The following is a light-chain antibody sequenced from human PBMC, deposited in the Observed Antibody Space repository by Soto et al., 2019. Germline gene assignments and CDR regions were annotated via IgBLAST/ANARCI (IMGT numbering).Light chain of an antibody. CDR1: QSISTW. CDR2: KAS. Sequence: DIQMTQSPSTLSASVGDRVTITCRASQSISTWLAWYQHKPGKAPKFLIYKASSFESGAPSRFDLSGSGTEFTLTISSLQPYDVASYYCQQYGSYRTFGEGTKVEIK. V-gene: IGKV1-5*03. CDR3: QQYGSYRT. J-gene: IGKJ1*01.